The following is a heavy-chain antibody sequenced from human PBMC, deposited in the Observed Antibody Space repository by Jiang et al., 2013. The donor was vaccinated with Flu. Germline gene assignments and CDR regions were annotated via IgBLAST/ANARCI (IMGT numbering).Heavy chain of an antibody. CDR1: GYTFTSYG. CDR3: ARYDRRFGVVPGAFDI. CDR2: ISAYNGNT. V-gene: IGHV1-18*01. J-gene: IGHJ3*02. Sequence: SGAEVKKPGASVKVSCKASGYTFTSYGISWVRQAPGQGLEWMGWISAYNGNTNYAQKLQGRVTMTTDTSTSTAYMELRSLRSEDTAVYYCARYDRRFGVVPGAFDIWGQGTMVTVSS. D-gene: IGHD3-3*01.